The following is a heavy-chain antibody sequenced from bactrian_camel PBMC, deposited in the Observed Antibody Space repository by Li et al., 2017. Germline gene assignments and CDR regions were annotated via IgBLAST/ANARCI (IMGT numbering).Heavy chain of an antibody. CDR1: AFDFTRYY. V-gene: IGHV3S40*01. CDR3: VRRLWNSDYSFGY. J-gene: IGHJ6*01. Sequence: VQLVESGGGSVQPGGSLRLSCVGSAFDFTRYYITWVRQAPGKGLEWVSTISSGSTTYHRDSVKGRFTISRDNAKNTVYLQMNSLKREDTAVYYCVRRLWNSDYSFGYWGQGTQVTVS. CDR2: ISSGSTT. D-gene: IGHD4*01.